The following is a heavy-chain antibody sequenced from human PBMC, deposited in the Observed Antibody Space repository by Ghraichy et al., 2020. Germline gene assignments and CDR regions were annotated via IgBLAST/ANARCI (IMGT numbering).Heavy chain of an antibody. CDR1: GFGFSRHW. V-gene: IGHV3-7*01. Sequence: GGSLRLSCSGSGFGFSRHWMSWVRQAPRKGLEWVASIKADGSERHYVDSVKGRFTISRDNAENSVSLEMNSLRDEDTAIYYCARDPYGDYKYGGTDYWGQGTLVAVSS. D-gene: IGHD4-17*01. CDR2: IKADGSER. J-gene: IGHJ4*02. CDR3: ARDPYGDYKYGGTDY.